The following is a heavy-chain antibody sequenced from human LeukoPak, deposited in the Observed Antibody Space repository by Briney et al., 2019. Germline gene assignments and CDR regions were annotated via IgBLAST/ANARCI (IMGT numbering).Heavy chain of an antibody. D-gene: IGHD2-15*01. CDR1: GGSLSGYY. CDR2: INHSGST. Sequence: SETLSLTCAVYGGSLSGYYWSWIRQPPGKGLEWIGEINHSGSTNYNPSLKSRVTISVDTSKNQFSLKLSSVTAADTAVYYCARGGTWGGGGSLRRDYYYYMDVWGKGTTVTVSS. J-gene: IGHJ6*03. CDR3: ARGGTWGGGGSLRRDYYYYMDV. V-gene: IGHV4-34*01.